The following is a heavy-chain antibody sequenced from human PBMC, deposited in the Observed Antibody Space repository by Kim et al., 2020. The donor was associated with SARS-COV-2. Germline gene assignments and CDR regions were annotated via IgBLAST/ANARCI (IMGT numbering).Heavy chain of an antibody. Sequence: SETLSLTCAVYGGSFSGYYWSWIRQPPGKGLEWIGEINHSGSTNYNPSLKSRVTISVDTSKNQFSLKLSSVTAADTAVYYCARGSITEYWFDPWGQGTL. V-gene: IGHV4-34*01. CDR1: GGSFSGYY. D-gene: IGHD1-20*01. J-gene: IGHJ5*02. CDR3: ARGSITEYWFDP. CDR2: INHSGST.